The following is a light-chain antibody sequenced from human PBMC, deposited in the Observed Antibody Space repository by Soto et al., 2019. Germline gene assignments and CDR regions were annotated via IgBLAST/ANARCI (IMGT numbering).Light chain of an antibody. CDR3: QSYDTMLSGPGV. Sequence: QSALTQPPSVSGAPGQTVTISCTGSTSNLGAGYDVHWYQQLPGTAPKLLIYNNINRPSGVPDRFSGSKSGTSASLAITGLQAEDEADYYCQSYDTMLSGPGVFGGGTKLTVL. CDR1: TSNLGAGYD. V-gene: IGLV1-40*01. CDR2: NNI. J-gene: IGLJ2*01.